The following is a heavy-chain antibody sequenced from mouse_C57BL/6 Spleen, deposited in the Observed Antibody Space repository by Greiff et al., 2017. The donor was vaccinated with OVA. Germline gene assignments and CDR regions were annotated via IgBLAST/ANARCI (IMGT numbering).Heavy chain of an antibody. CDR2: INPNNGGT. Sequence: EVQLQQSGPELVKPGASVKLSCKASGYTFTDYNMHWVKQSPGKSLEWIGYINPNNGGTSYNQKFKGKATLTVDKSSSTAYMELRSRTSEDSAVYYCARSDDYDGYFDDWGTGTTVTVSS. V-gene: IGHV1-22*01. CDR3: ARSDDYDGYFDD. CDR1: GYTFTDYN. J-gene: IGHJ1*03. D-gene: IGHD2-4*01.